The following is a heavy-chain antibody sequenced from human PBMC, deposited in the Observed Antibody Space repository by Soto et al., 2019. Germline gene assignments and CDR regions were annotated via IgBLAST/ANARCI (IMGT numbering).Heavy chain of an antibody. D-gene: IGHD1-1*01. J-gene: IGHJ4*02. CDR2: IYNSGST. CDR3: ASQLGL. Sequence: SETLSLTCTVSGASISTYYWSWIRQPAGKGLEWIGRIYNSGSTTYNPSLKSRVTMSVDTSKNHFSLKLTSVTAADTAMYYCASQLGLWGQGTLVTVSS. CDR1: GASISTYY. V-gene: IGHV4-4*07.